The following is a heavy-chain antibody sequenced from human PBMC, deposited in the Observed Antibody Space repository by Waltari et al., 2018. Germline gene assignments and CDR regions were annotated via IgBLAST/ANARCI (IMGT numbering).Heavy chain of an antibody. Sequence: HVQRPESRPGLGKPSETVSLSCSVAGGFINDYFWNWIRQPPGKGLQWIGYIRHTGITKANPCFKSRVTMAVDTSKSQFSLRWTSVSATDTAVYFCARWDSPGRYVGDWGQGTPVTVSS. CDR3: ARWDSPGRYVGD. V-gene: IGHV4-59*08. CDR2: IRHTGIT. J-gene: IGHJ1*01. CDR1: GGFINDYF. D-gene: IGHD1-20*01.